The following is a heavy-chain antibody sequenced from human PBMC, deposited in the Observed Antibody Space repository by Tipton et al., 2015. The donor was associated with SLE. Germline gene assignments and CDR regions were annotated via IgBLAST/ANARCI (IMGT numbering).Heavy chain of an antibody. CDR2: MHISGTA. CDR3: ATFRDMVQGVIGAFNI. Sequence: TLSLTCNLSSGSISDYYWSWIRQPAGKGLEWIGRMHISGTANYNPSLKSRVTMSFDTSKNLFSLKLTSVTAADTAVYYCATFRDMVQGVIGAFNIWGQGTMVTVSS. V-gene: IGHV4-4*07. D-gene: IGHD3-10*01. J-gene: IGHJ3*02. CDR1: SGSISDYY.